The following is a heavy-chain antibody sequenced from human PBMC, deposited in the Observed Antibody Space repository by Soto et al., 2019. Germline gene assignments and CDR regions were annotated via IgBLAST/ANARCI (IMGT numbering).Heavy chain of an antibody. V-gene: IGHV3-23*01. CDR1: GFTFSSYS. Sequence: GGSLRLSCAASGFTFSSYSMHWVRQAPGKGLEWVSIISGSGSGTYYADSVKGRFTVSRDNSKNTLYVQMNSLRDEDTAIYYCAETSSYGNYYFDYWGPGTLVTVSS. J-gene: IGHJ4*02. D-gene: IGHD4-17*01. CDR3: AETSSYGNYYFDY. CDR2: ISGSGSGT.